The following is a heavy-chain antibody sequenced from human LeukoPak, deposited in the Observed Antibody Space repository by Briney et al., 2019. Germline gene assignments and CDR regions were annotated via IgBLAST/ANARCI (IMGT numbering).Heavy chain of an antibody. CDR1: GYTFTGYY. J-gene: IGHJ6*02. CDR3: ARMPHLYHYDSSGYSQEMDV. D-gene: IGHD3-22*01. V-gene: IGHV1-18*04. CDR2: ISAYNGNT. Sequence: PVASVKVSCKASGYTFTGYYMHWVRQAPGQGLEWMGWISAYNGNTNYAQKLQGRVTMTTDTSTSTAYMELRSLRSDDTAVYYCARMPHLYHYDSSGYSQEMDVWGQGTTVTVSS.